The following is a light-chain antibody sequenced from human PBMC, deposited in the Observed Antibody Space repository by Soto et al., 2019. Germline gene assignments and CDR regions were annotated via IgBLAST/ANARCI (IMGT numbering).Light chain of an antibody. J-gene: IGKJ4*01. CDR2: DAS. CDR3: QHLHHYPLT. Sequence: AVQLTQSPSSLSASVGDRVTITCRASQGISNNLAWYQQEPGKAPKLLIYDASTLQSGVQSRFSGSKSGTDFTLTISSLQPADFATYFCQHLHHYPLTFGGGTRVEIK. V-gene: IGKV1D-13*01. CDR1: QGISNN.